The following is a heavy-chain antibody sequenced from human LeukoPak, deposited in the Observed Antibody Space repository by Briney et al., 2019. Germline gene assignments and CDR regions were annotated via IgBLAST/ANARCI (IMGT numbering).Heavy chain of an antibody. CDR3: ARSPYAAPIEAP. V-gene: IGHV4-59*01. CDR2: IFYNGDT. J-gene: IGHJ5*02. Sequence: SETLSLTCTVSGGPISDYYCSWIRQPPGKGQEWIGYIFYNGDTNYNPSLKSQVTISIDTSKNQFSLKLTSVTAADTAVYFCARSPYAAPIEAPWGQGTLVTVSS. CDR1: GGPISDYY. D-gene: IGHD2-2*02.